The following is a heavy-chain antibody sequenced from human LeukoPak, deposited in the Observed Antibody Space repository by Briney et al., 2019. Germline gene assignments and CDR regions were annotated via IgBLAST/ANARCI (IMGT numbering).Heavy chain of an antibody. D-gene: IGHD2-15*01. CDR3: ARGYCRGGSCYRTFFDQ. J-gene: IGHJ4*02. V-gene: IGHV4-59*01. CDR1: GGSISSFY. CDR2: MSYSGST. Sequence: SQTLSLTCTVSGGSISSFYWSWIRQPPAKGLEWIGYMSYSGSTNYNSTLKSRVTISLDTSKNQFSLKLNSVTAADTAVYYCARGYCRGGSCYRTFFDQWGQGTLVTVSS.